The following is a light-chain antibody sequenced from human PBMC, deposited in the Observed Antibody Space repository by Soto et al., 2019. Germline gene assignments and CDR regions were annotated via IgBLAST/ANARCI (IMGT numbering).Light chain of an antibody. CDR3: QQYGNSPYT. CDR1: QSVMNNQ. J-gene: IGKJ2*01. V-gene: IGKV3-20*01. Sequence: EIVLTQSPGTLSLSPGERGTLSCRASQSVMNNQLVWYQQKPGQAPRVLIYGASSRAAGIPERFSGSGSGTDFTLTISRLEPEDFVLYYCQQYGNSPYTFGQGTRLEIK. CDR2: GAS.